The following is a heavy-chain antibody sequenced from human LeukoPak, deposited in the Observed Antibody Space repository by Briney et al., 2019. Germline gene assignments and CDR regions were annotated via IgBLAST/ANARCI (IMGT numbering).Heavy chain of an antibody. D-gene: IGHD3-22*01. J-gene: IGHJ4*02. CDR1: GGSVTTTNW. CDR3: AREGGYYRPLDY. Sequence: SETLSLTCGVSGGSVTTTNWWTWVRPPPGKGLEWIGEVHLDGRTNYNPSLTSRLTMSVDLSENHISLKLTSVTAADTAVYYCAREGGYYRPLDYSGPGTLVTFSS. V-gene: IGHV4-4*02. CDR2: VHLDGRT.